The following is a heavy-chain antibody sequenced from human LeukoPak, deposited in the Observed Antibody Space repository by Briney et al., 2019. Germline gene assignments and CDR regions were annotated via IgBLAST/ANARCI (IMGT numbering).Heavy chain of an antibody. D-gene: IGHD5-18*01. Sequence: GGSLRLSCAASGFTFSSYGMHWVRQAPGRGLEWVAVISYDGSNKYYADSVKGRFTISRDNSKNTLYLQMNSLRAEDTAVYYCASDYSYGPTGYGKDVWGQGTTVTVSS. J-gene: IGHJ6*02. CDR3: ASDYSYGPTGYGKDV. V-gene: IGHV3-30*03. CDR2: ISYDGSNK. CDR1: GFTFSSYG.